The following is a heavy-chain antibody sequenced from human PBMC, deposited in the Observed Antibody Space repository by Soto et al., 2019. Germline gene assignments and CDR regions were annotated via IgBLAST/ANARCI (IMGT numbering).Heavy chain of an antibody. V-gene: IGHV3-30*18. Sequence: QVQLVESGGGVVQPGRSLRLSCAASGFTFSSYGMHWVRQAPGKGLEWVAVISYDGSNKYYADSVKGRFTISRDNSKNTLYLQMTSLRAEDTAVYYCAKITRGDPFDYWGQGTLVTVSS. CDR1: GFTFSSYG. CDR2: ISYDGSNK. D-gene: IGHD4-17*01. CDR3: AKITRGDPFDY. J-gene: IGHJ4*02.